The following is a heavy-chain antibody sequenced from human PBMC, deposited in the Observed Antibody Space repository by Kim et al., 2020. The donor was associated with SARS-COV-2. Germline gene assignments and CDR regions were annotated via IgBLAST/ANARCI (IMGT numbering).Heavy chain of an antibody. CDR3: ARGRSTAMVRGFDY. V-gene: IGHV4-34*01. J-gene: IGHJ4*02. Sequence: TPSLKSRVTISVDTSKNQFSLKLSSVTAADTAVYYCARGRSTAMVRGFDYWGQGTLVTVSS. D-gene: IGHD5-18*01.